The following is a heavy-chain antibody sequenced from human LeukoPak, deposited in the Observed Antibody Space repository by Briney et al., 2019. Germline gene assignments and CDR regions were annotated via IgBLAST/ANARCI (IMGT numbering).Heavy chain of an antibody. Sequence: PGGSLRLSCAASGFTFSSYWMSWVRQAPGKGLEWVANIKQDGSEKYYVDSVKGRFTISRDNAKNSLYLQMNSLRAEDPAGYYCARGGGGRDIVVAPHYYYGMDVWGKGTTVTVSS. CDR3: ARGGGGRDIVVAPHYYYGMDV. J-gene: IGHJ6*04. CDR1: GFTFSSYW. CDR2: IKQDGSEK. V-gene: IGHV3-7*03. D-gene: IGHD2-15*01.